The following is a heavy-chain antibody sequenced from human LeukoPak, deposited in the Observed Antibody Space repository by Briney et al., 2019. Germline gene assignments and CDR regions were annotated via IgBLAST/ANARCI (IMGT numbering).Heavy chain of an antibody. CDR3: ARGNTGYNSNWGRDFDC. CDR2: ISGSGGST. D-gene: IGHD4-11*01. Sequence: PGGSLRLSCAASGFTFSSYAMSWVRQAPGKGLEWVSAISGSGGSTYYADSVKGRFTISRDISKNTLYLQMNSLRAEDTAVYYCARGNTGYNSNWGRDFDCWGQGTLVTVSS. V-gene: IGHV3-23*01. CDR1: GFTFSSYA. J-gene: IGHJ4*02.